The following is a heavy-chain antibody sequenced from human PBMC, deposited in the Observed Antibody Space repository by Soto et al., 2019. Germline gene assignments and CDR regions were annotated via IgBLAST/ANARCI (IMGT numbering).Heavy chain of an antibody. Sequence: SETLSLTWSVSSGSISSSYFWSWIRQPPGKGLDWIGNIHYTGSTNYNPSLKSRVTISVDTSRNQFSLKLRSVTAADTAVYYCARTRYYDRKSSHFDYWGQGTLVTVSS. CDR1: SGSISSSYF. CDR2: IHYTGST. D-gene: IGHD3-22*01. CDR3: ARTRYYDRKSSHFDY. J-gene: IGHJ4*02. V-gene: IGHV4-61*01.